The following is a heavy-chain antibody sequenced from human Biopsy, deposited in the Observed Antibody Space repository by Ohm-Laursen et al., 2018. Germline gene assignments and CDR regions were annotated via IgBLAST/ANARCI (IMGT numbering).Heavy chain of an antibody. V-gene: IGHV3-30*03. CDR3: ATSGAADSWGNYYGMDV. J-gene: IGHJ6*02. CDR2: ISDDGRNK. CDR1: GFSFSSYG. Sequence: SLRLSCAASGFSFSSYGMHWVRQAPGKGLEWVAVISDDGRNKYYIDSVRGRFTISRDNAKNSLSLQMNSPRADDTAVYYCATSGAADSWGNYYGMDVWGQGTTVTVSS. D-gene: IGHD3-16*01.